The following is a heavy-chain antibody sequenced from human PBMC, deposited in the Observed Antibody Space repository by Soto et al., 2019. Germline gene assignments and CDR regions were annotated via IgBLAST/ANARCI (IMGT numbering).Heavy chain of an antibody. CDR3: ARDKDRQQLGGNYYYGIDV. CDR1: GGTFGNSA. CDR2: IIPMFPTP. Sequence: QVQLVQSGAEVKKPGSSVTVSCKASGGTFGNSAISWVRQAPGQGLEWMGGIIPMFPTPDYAQKFQGRVTITADESTSTAYMELTSLRSVDTAVYYCARDKDRQQLGGNYYYGIDVWGQGTTVTVSS. J-gene: IGHJ6*02. V-gene: IGHV1-69*12. D-gene: IGHD3-3*02.